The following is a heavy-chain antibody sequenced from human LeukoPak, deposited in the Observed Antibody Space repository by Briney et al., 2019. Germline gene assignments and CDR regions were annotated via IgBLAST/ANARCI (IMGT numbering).Heavy chain of an antibody. CDR2: IYYSGST. D-gene: IGHD6-13*01. J-gene: IGHJ3*02. CDR1: GGSISSYY. CDR3: AREYSSSWADAFDI. Sequence: SETLSLTCTVSGGSISSYYWSWIRQPPGKGLEWIGYIYYSGSTNYNPSLKSRVTISVDTSKNQFSLKLSSVTAADTAVYYCAREYSSSWADAFDIWGQGTMVTVSS. V-gene: IGHV4-59*01.